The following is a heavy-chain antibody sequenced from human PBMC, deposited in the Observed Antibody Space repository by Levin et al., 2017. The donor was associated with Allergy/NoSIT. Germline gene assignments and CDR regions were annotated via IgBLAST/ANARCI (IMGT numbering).Heavy chain of an antibody. CDR1: GFTFSRFD. CDR3: ARGPWFDP. Sequence: GASVKVSCAASGFTFSRFDIHWLRQSTGKGLEWVSAIGTSDDTYYADSVKGRFSISRDDAKNSLYLQMNSLRVEDTAVYYCARGPWFDPWGQGTLVTVSS. J-gene: IGHJ5*02. CDR2: IGTSDDT. V-gene: IGHV3-13*01.